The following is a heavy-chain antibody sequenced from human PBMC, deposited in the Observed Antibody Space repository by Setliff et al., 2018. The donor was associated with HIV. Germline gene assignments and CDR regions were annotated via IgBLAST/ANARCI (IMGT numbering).Heavy chain of an antibody. Sequence: SVKVSCKASGGTFSSYAISWVRQAPGQGLEWMGGIIPIFGTANYAQKFQGRVTITADESTSTAYMELSSLRSEDTAVYYCARSDYYDSSGYSWFDPWGQGTRVTVSS. CDR1: GGTFSSYA. V-gene: IGHV1-69*13. CDR2: IIPIFGTA. CDR3: ARSDYYDSSGYSWFDP. J-gene: IGHJ5*02. D-gene: IGHD3-22*01.